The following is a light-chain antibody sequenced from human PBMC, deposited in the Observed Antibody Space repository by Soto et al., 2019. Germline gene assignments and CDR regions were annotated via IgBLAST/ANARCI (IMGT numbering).Light chain of an antibody. CDR2: LNSDGSH. CDR3: QTWGTGIHYV. V-gene: IGLV4-69*01. CDR1: SGHSSYA. J-gene: IGLJ1*01. Sequence: QLVLTQSPSASASLGASVKLTCNLSSGHSSYAIAWHQQQPEKGPRYLMKLNSDGSHSKGDGIPDRFSGSSSGAERYLTISSLQSEDEGDYYCQTWGTGIHYVFGTGTKVTVL.